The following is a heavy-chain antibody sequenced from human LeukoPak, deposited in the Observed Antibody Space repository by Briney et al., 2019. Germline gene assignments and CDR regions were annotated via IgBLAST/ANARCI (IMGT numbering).Heavy chain of an antibody. CDR3: ANRNRITVFGVITEYYMDV. V-gene: IGHV4-34*01. Sequence: SETLSLTCAVYGGSFSGYYWSWIRQPPGKGLEWIGEINHSGSTNYNPSLKSRVTMSVDTSKNQFSLKLSSVIAADTAVYYCANRNRITVFGVITEYYMDVWGKGTTVTVSS. CDR2: INHSGST. D-gene: IGHD3-3*01. J-gene: IGHJ6*03. CDR1: GGSFSGYY.